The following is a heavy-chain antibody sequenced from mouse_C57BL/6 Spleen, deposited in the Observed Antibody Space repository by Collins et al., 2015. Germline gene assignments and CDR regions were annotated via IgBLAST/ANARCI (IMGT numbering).Heavy chain of an antibody. CDR1: GYTFTNYG. Sequence: QIQLVQSGPELKKPGETVKISCKASGYTFTNYGMNWVKQAPGKGLKWMGWINTYTGEPTYADDFKGRFAFSLETSASTAYLQINNLKNEDMATYFCAQQLGLRDAMDYWGQGTSVTVSS. J-gene: IGHJ4*01. CDR3: AQQLGLRDAMDY. V-gene: IGHV9-1*02. CDR2: INTYTGEP. D-gene: IGHD3-1*01.